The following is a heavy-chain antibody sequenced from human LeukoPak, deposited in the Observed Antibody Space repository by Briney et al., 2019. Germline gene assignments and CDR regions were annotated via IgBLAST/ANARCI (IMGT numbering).Heavy chain of an antibody. V-gene: IGHV1-2*02. Sequence: ASVKVSCKASGYTFTGYYMRWVRQAPGQGLEWMGWINPNSGGTNYAQKFQGRVTMTRDTSISTAYMELSRLRSDHTAVYYCARSSGWYEFFDYWAQGTLVSVPS. J-gene: IGHJ4*02. CDR2: INPNSGGT. CDR3: ARSSGWYEFFDY. D-gene: IGHD6-19*01. CDR1: GYTFTGYY.